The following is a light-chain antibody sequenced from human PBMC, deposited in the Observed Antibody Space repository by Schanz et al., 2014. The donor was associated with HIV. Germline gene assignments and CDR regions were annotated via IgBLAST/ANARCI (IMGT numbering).Light chain of an antibody. CDR3: QQYKDWPPLT. J-gene: IGKJ4*01. CDR2: DAS. CDR1: QSVSTK. Sequence: ETVMPQSPATLSVSPGERATLSCRASQSVSTKLAWYQQKPGQPPRLLIYDASTRASATPARFSGSGSGTEFTLTISSLQSEDFAVYYCQQYKDWPPLTFGGGSKVEIK. V-gene: IGKV3-15*01.